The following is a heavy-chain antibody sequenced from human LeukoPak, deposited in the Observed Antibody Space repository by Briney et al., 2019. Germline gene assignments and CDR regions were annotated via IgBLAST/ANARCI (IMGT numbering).Heavy chain of an antibody. J-gene: IGHJ4*02. V-gene: IGHV1-18*01. CDR1: GYSFVGYG. CDR3: ARYRTSFDY. Sequence: ASVKVSCKASGYSFVGYGITWVRQAPGQGLEWMGWFNPENGNTNYAQKFQGRVTMTRDTSTSTVYMELSSLRSEDTAVYYCARYRTSFDYWGQGTLVTVSS. CDR2: FNPENGNT. D-gene: IGHD1-14*01.